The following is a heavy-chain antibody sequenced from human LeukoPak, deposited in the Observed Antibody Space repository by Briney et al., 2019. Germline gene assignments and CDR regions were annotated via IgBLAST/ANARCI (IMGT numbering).Heavy chain of an antibody. V-gene: IGHV1-2*02. CDR2: INPNSGGT. CDR1: GYTFTSYY. CDR3: AREKDIVVVPAANAENDAFDI. J-gene: IGHJ3*02. Sequence: ASVKVSCKASGYTFTSYYMHWVRQAPGQGLEWMGWINPNSGGTNYAQKFQGRVTMTRDTSISTAYMELSRLRSDDTAVYYCAREKDIVVVPAANAENDAFDIWGQGTMVTVSS. D-gene: IGHD2-2*01.